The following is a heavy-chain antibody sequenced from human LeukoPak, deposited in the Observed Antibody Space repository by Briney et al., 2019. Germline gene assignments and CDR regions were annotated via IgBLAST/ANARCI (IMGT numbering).Heavy chain of an antibody. Sequence: GGSLRLSCAASGFTFSTYAMHWVRQAPGKGLEWVAVISYDGSNKYYADSVKGRFTISRDNSKNTLYLQMNSLRAEDTAVYYCAKAPHYYDSSGPYYWGQGTLVTVSS. CDR2: ISYDGSNK. D-gene: IGHD3-22*01. CDR3: AKAPHYYDSSGPYY. CDR1: GFTFSTYA. V-gene: IGHV3-30*04. J-gene: IGHJ4*02.